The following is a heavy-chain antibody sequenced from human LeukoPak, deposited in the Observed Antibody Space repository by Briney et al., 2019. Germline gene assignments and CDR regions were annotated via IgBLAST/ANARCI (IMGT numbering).Heavy chain of an antibody. V-gene: IGHV4-59*01. CDR3: ARVHSSGWYGLTTSYYFDY. J-gene: IGHJ4*02. CDR1: GGSISSYY. CDR2: IYYSGST. Sequence: KPSETLSLTCTVSGGSISSYYWSWIRQPPGKGLGWFGYIYYSGSTNYNPSLKSRVTISVDTSKNQFSLKLSSVTAADTAVYYCARVHSSGWYGLTTSYYFDYWGQGTLVTVSS. D-gene: IGHD6-19*01.